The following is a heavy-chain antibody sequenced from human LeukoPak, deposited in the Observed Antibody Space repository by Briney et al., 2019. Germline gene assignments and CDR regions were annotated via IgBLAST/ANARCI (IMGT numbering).Heavy chain of an antibody. CDR2: INSDGSST. Sequence: GGSLRLSCAASGFTFSNYAMTWVRQAPGKGLVWVSRINSDGSSTSYADSVKGRFTISRDNAKNTLYLQMNSLRAEDTAVYYCARDSYYYDSSGYYPAGPIDYWGQGTLVTVSS. D-gene: IGHD3-22*01. CDR1: GFTFSNYA. CDR3: ARDSYYYDSSGYYPAGPIDY. J-gene: IGHJ4*02. V-gene: IGHV3-74*01.